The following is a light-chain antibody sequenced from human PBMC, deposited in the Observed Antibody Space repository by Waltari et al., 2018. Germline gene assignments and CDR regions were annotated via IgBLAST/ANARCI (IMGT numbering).Light chain of an antibody. CDR3: QQSYSTLLLT. J-gene: IGKJ4*01. CDR2: AAS. Sequence: DIQMTQSPSSPSASVGDRVTITCRASQSISSYLNWYQQKPGKAPKLLIYAASSLQSGVPSRFSGSGSGTDFTLTISSLQPEDFATYYCQQSYSTLLLTFGGGTKVEIK. V-gene: IGKV1-39*01. CDR1: QSISSY.